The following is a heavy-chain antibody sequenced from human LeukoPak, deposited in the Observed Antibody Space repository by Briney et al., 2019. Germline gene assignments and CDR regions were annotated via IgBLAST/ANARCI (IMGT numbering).Heavy chain of an antibody. CDR2: INYSGDT. Sequence: SETLSLTCTVPGGSITSHYWTWIRQPPGKGLEYLAYINYSGDTNYNPSLRSRVTISLDTSQHQFSLNLRSVRAADTAVYYCARLFGDTALRVHYHYMDVWGKGTTVTVSS. CDR1: GGSITSHY. CDR3: ARLFGDTALRVHYHYMDV. V-gene: IGHV4-59*11. D-gene: IGHD3-3*01. J-gene: IGHJ6*03.